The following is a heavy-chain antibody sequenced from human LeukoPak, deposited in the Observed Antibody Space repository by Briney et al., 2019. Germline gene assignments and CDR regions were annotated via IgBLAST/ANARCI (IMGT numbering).Heavy chain of an antibody. CDR2: ISSSSTYV. CDR1: GFSFSTYN. Sequence: GGSLRLSCAASGFSFSTYNMNWVRQAPGKGLEWVSSISSSSTYVYYADSVKGRFTISRDNAKNSLYLQMNSLRAEDTAVYYCARGYAGNSGGVYYFDYWGPGTLVTVSS. V-gene: IGHV3-21*01. J-gene: IGHJ4*02. D-gene: IGHD4-23*01. CDR3: ARGYAGNSGGVYYFDY.